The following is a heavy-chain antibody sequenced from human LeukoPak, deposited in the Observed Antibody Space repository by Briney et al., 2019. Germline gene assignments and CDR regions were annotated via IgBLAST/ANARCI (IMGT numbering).Heavy chain of an antibody. V-gene: IGHV3-48*01. D-gene: IGHD1-1*01. Sequence: PGRSLRLSCAASGFPFIEYSVNWVRQVPGKGLEWISYIGIDSGNTKYADSVRGRFTISADKAKNSLYLQMNSLRVEDTAVYYCARDHNYAFDNWGQGTLVPVAS. CDR2: IGIDSGNT. J-gene: IGHJ4*02. CDR1: GFPFIEYS. CDR3: ARDHNYAFDN.